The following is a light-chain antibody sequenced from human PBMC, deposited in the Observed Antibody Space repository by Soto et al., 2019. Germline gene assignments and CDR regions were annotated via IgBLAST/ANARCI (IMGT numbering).Light chain of an antibody. CDR3: QQLHSYPIT. J-gene: IGKJ5*01. CDR1: QAMNTY. V-gene: IGKV1-9*01. Sequence: DIHLTQSPSFLSASVGDRVTISCRASQAMNTYIAWYQQRPGAAPKLLVYGASTLYTGVPSRFSGSESGAVFTLTISSLQPEDFATYYCQQLHSYPITFGQGTRLEIK. CDR2: GAS.